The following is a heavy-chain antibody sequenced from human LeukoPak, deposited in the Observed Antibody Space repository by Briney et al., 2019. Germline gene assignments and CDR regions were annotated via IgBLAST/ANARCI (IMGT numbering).Heavy chain of an antibody. V-gene: IGHV1-18*01. CDR3: ARHLGYCSGGSCYSSWFDP. J-gene: IGHJ5*02. Sequence: GASVKVSCKASGYTFTSYGISWVRQAPGQGLEWMGWIGAYNGNANYAQKLQGRVTMTTDTSTSTAYMELRSLRSDDTAVYYCARHLGYCSGGSCYSSWFDPWGQGTLVTVSS. CDR1: GYTFTSYG. CDR2: IGAYNGNA. D-gene: IGHD2-15*01.